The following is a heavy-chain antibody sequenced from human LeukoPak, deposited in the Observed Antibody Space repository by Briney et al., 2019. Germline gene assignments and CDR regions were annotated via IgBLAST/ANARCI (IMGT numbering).Heavy chain of an antibody. D-gene: IGHD4-17*01. Sequence: ASVKVSCKASGYAFTDYSMHWVRQAPGQGLEWMGRINPNNGGTNYAQKFQGRVTMTRDTSISTAYMELSRLRSDGTAIYYCARGSDAYGNLDYWGQGPLVTVSS. J-gene: IGHJ4*02. CDR1: GYAFTDYS. CDR2: INPNNGGT. V-gene: IGHV1-2*06. CDR3: ARGSDAYGNLDY.